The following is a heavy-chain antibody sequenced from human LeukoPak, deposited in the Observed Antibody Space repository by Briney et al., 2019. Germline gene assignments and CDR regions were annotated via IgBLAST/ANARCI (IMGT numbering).Heavy chain of an antibody. CDR3: ARVVKDYYDFWSGYYGMDV. V-gene: IGHV1-69*01. J-gene: IGHJ6*02. D-gene: IGHD3-3*01. CDR2: IIPIFGTA. Sequence: TCAVYGGSFSGYYWSWIRQAPGQGLEWMGGIIPIFGTANYAQKFQGRVTITADESTSTAYMELSSLRSEDTAVYYCARVVKDYYDFWSGYYGMDVWGQGTTITVSS. CDR1: GGSFSGYY.